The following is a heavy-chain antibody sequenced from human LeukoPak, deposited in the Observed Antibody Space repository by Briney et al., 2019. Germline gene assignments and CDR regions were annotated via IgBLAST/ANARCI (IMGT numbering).Heavy chain of an antibody. Sequence: KTGGSLRLSCAASGFTFSSYSMNWVRQAPGKGLEWVSSISSSGSYIYYADSVKGRFTISRDNAKNSLYLQMNSLRAEDTAVYYCARVNDFGVATYYYMDVWGKGTTVTVSS. V-gene: IGHV3-21*01. CDR2: ISSSGSYI. J-gene: IGHJ6*03. CDR3: ARVNDFGVATYYYMDV. D-gene: IGHD3-3*01. CDR1: GFTFSSYS.